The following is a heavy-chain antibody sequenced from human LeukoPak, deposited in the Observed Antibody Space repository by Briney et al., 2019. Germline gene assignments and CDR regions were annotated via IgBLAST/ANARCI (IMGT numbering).Heavy chain of an antibody. D-gene: IGHD4-17*01. CDR2: ISSDGTNK. CDR1: GFSFSTYA. J-gene: IGHJ4*02. V-gene: IGHV3-30*04. CDR3: AKDQAAFGDYDFDY. Sequence: GGSLRLSCAASGFSFSTYAMHWVRQAPGKGLDWVAVISSDGTNKHYADSVKGRFTISRDNSKNTLSLQMNSLRPEDTAVYFCAKDQAAFGDYDFDYWGQGTLVTVSS.